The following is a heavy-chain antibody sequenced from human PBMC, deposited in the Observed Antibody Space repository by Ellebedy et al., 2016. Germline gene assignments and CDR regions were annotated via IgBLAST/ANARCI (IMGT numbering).Heavy chain of an antibody. CDR1: GGSISSSSYY. CDR2: IYYSGST. CDR3: ARDMTDSSGYYYGMDV. D-gene: IGHD3-22*01. V-gene: IGHV4-39*07. Sequence: SETLSLXXTVSGGSISSSSYYWGWIRQPPGKGLEWIGSIYYSGSTYYNPSLKSRVTISVDASKNQFSLKLSSVTAADTAVYYCARDMTDSSGYYYGMDVWGQGTTVTVSS. J-gene: IGHJ6*02.